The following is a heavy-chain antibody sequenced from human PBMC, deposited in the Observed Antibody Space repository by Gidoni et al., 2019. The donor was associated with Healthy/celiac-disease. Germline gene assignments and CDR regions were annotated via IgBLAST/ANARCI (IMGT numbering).Heavy chain of an antibody. V-gene: IGHV4-61*02. J-gene: IGHJ2*01. Sequence: QVQLQESGPGLVKPSQTLSPTCTVSGGSIGRGSSYWSWIRQPAGKGLEWIGRIYTSGSTNYNPSLTSRVTISVDTSKNQFSLKLSSVTAADTAVYYCVGEYSSAENSGWYRDWYFDLWGRGTLVTVSS. D-gene: IGHD6-19*01. CDR3: VGEYSSAENSGWYRDWYFDL. CDR2: IYTSGST. CDR1: GGSIGRGSSY.